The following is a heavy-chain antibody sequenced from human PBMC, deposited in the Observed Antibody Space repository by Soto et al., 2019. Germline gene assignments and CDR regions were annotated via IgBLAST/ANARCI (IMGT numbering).Heavy chain of an antibody. CDR2: ISAYNGNA. J-gene: IGHJ5*02. Sequence: QVQLVQSGAEVKKPGASVKVSCKASGYTFTSYGISWVRQAPGQGLEWMGWISAYNGNAYYAQKLQGRVTMTTDTSTSTAYRELRSLRSDDTAVYYCARSPIPAYYDFWSGYYRDWFDPWGQGTLVTVSS. CDR1: GYTFTSYG. D-gene: IGHD3-3*01. V-gene: IGHV1-18*04. CDR3: ARSPIPAYYDFWSGYYRDWFDP.